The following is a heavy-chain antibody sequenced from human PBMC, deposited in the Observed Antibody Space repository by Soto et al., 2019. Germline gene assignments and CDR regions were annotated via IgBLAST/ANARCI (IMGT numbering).Heavy chain of an antibody. Sequence: QVQLVQSGAEVKKPGSSVKVSCKASGGTFSSYAISWVRQAPGQGLEWMGGIIPIFGTANYAQKFQGRVTITADESTSTAYRELSSLRSEDTAVYYCARIDSDGYQIGGIGYWGQGTLVTVSS. CDR1: GGTFSSYA. D-gene: IGHD2-21*01. CDR2: IIPIFGTA. CDR3: ARIDSDGYQIGGIGY. V-gene: IGHV1-69*12. J-gene: IGHJ4*02.